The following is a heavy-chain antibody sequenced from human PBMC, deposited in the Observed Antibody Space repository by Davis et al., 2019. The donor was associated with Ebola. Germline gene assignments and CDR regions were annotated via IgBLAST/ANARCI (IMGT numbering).Heavy chain of an antibody. J-gene: IGHJ4*02. V-gene: IGHV4-34*01. CDR1: GGSFSGYY. D-gene: IGHD3-10*01. Sequence: MPSETLSLTCAVYGGSFSGYYWSWIRQPPGKGLEWIGEINHSGNTNFSPSLKSRVTISVDTSKNQFSLKLSSVTTADTAVYYCARHASGSLYSRLAFWGQGTLVTVSS. CDR3: ARHASGSLYSRLAF. CDR2: INHSGNT.